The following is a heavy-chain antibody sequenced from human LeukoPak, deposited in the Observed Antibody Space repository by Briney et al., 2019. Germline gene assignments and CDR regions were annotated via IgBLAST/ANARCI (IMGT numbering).Heavy chain of an antibody. CDR3: ARVIGYCSSTSCYRGGYFDY. CDR2: IYHSGST. Sequence: SETLSLTCAVSGGSISSGGYSWSWIRQPPGKGLEWIGYIYHSGSTYYNPSLKSRVTISVDRSKNQFSLKLSSVTAADTAVYYCARVIGYCSSTSCYRGGYFDYWGQGTLVTVSS. J-gene: IGHJ4*02. CDR1: GGSISSGGYS. D-gene: IGHD2-2*02. V-gene: IGHV4-30-2*01.